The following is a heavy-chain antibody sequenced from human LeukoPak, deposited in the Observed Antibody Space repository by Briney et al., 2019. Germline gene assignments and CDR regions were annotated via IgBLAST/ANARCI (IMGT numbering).Heavy chain of an antibody. CDR3: GIDRDYNDSNSFSPDAFDM. CDR2: VNSSRAYP. Sequence: GGSLRLSCAASGFSFRNYPMHWVRQAPGKGLEWVSSVNSSRAYPFYADSVKGRFTISRDNVKNSLFLQMDSLRAEDTAVYYCGIDRDYNDSNSFSPDAFDMWGQETMVSVFS. J-gene: IGHJ3*02. V-gene: IGHV3-21*06. D-gene: IGHD3-22*01. CDR1: GFSFRNYP.